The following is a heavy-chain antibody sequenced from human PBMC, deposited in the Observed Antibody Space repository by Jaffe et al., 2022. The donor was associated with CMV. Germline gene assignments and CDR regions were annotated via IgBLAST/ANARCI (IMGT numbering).Heavy chain of an antibody. CDR1: GGSISAITSF. CDR2: FFSNGTT. CDR3: AESNWGPGRWFDP. J-gene: IGHJ5*02. Sequence: LRLEESGPGLVKPSGTLALTCSVSGGSISAITSFWDWIRQPPGKGLEWIGSFFSNGTTVYNPSLRTRVTISADTSKNQFFLRLNSVTAADTAVYYCAESNWGPGRWFDPWGQGTLVTVSS. D-gene: IGHD7-27*01. V-gene: IGHV4-39*01.